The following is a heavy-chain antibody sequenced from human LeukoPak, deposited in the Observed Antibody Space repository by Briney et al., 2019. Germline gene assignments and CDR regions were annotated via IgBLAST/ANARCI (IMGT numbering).Heavy chain of an antibody. Sequence: GGSLRLSCAASGFTFSSYSMNWVRQAPGKGLEWVSSISSSSSYIYYADSVKGRFTISRDNAKNSLYLQMNSLRAEDTAVYYCARDLGQLWPLFDPWGQGTLVTVSS. V-gene: IGHV3-21*01. CDR1: GFTFSSYS. J-gene: IGHJ5*02. CDR2: ISSSSSYI. CDR3: ARDLGQLWPLFDP. D-gene: IGHD5-18*01.